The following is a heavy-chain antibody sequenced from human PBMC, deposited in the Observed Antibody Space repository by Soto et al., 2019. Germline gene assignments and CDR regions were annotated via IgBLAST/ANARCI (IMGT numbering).Heavy chain of an antibody. J-gene: IGHJ6*02. CDR2: ISSSSNYI. CDR3: ARDGFSSSWTNYYYYGLDV. D-gene: IGHD6-13*01. CDR1: GFTFTSYT. V-gene: IGHV3-21*01. Sequence: GGSLRLSCAASGFTFTSYTMNWVRQAPGKGLDWVSSISSSSNYIYYADSVKGRFTISRDNAKNSLYLQMNSLRAEDTAVYYCARDGFSSSWTNYYYYGLDVWGQGTTVTVSS.